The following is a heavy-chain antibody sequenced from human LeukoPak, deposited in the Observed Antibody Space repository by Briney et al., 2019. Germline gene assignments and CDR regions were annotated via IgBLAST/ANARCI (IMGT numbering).Heavy chain of an antibody. V-gene: IGHV3-11*01. CDR3: VRVVVATDAFDI. J-gene: IGHJ3*02. CDR1: GFTFSDYY. CDR2: ISSSGSAI. Sequence: RTGGSLRLSCAASGFTFSDYYMSWISQAPGKGLEWVSYISSSGSAIYYADSVKGRFTISRDNAKNSLYLQMNSLRAEDTAVYYCVRVVVATDAFDIWGQGTMVTVSS. D-gene: IGHD2-15*01.